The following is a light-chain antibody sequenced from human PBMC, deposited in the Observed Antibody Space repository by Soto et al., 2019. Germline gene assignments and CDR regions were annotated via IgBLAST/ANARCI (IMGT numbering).Light chain of an antibody. J-gene: IGKJ3*01. CDR3: QQRSNWPRGGYFT. CDR1: QSVSSY. Sequence: EIVLTQSPATLSLSPGERATLSCRASQSVSSYLAWYQHKPGQAPRLLIYDASNRATGIPARFSGSGSGTDFTLTISSLEPEDFAVYYCQQRSNWPRGGYFTLGPGTKVDIK. CDR2: DAS. V-gene: IGKV3-11*01.